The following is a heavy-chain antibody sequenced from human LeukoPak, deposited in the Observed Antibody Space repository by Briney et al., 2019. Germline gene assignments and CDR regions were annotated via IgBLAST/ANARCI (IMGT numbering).Heavy chain of an antibody. J-gene: IGHJ5*02. CDR3: ARTPRRYCSGGSCGTWFDP. CDR2: IYYSGST. D-gene: IGHD2-15*01. V-gene: IGHV4-59*12. CDR1: GGSISSYY. Sequence: SETLSLTCTVSGGSISSYYWSWIRQPPGKGLEWIGYIYYSGSTNYNPSLKSRVTISVDTSKNQFSLKLSSVTAADTAVYYCARTPRRYCSGGSCGTWFDPWGQGTLVTVSS.